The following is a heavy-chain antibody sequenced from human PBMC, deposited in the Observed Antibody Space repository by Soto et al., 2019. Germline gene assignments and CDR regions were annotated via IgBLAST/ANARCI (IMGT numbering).Heavy chain of an antibody. Sequence: EVQLVETGGGLIQPGGSLRLSCAASGFTVSSNYMSWVRQAPGKGLEWVSVIYSGGSTYYADSVKGRFTISRDNSKNTLYLQMNSLRAEDTAVYYCARESTWIDGAETGGFDYWGQGTLVTVSS. CDR2: IYSGGST. D-gene: IGHD5-12*01. CDR3: ARESTWIDGAETGGFDY. V-gene: IGHV3-53*02. J-gene: IGHJ4*02. CDR1: GFTVSSNY.